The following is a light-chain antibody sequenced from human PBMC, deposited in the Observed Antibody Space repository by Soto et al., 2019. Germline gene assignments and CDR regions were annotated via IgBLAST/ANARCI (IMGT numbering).Light chain of an antibody. CDR1: SSNIRAVYE. Sequence: QCVLGQPPSVAGAPGQKVTICCTGSSSNIRAVYELHCYQQVPETAPKLLVYFNNNGPSGVPDRFSGSKSGTSASLAITGLQAEDEADYYCQSYDSSLSAYVFGTGTKVTVL. J-gene: IGLJ1*01. CDR3: QSYDSSLSAYV. CDR2: FNN. V-gene: IGLV1-40*01.